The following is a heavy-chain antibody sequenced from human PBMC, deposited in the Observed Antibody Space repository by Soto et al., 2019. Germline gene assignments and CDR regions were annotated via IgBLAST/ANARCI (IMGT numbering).Heavy chain of an antibody. CDR3: DSYFSTTLGNGVATRTCSY. CDR1: RFTFGAYE. V-gene: IGHV3-48*03. Sequence: GGSLRPGFAASRFTFGAYEMNWVRQAPGEGLEWVSYISTSGSTVYYADSVKGRLTISRDNTRNSLYLQMNSLRDEDTALYYCDSYFSTTLGNGVATRTCSYWGQ. CDR2: ISTSGSTV. J-gene: IGHJ4*02. D-gene: IGHD5-12*01.